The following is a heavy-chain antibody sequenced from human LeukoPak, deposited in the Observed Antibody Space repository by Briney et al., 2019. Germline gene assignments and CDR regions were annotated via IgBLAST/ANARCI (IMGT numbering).Heavy chain of an antibody. CDR3: ARERGRYCSSTSCPGGRFDP. CDR2: IYYSGST. CDR1: GGSISSSSYY. Sequence: SETLSLTCSASGGSISSSSYYWGWIRQPPGKGLEWIGSIYYSGSTYYNPSLKSRATMSLDTSKNQFSLKVTSVTAADTAVYYCARERGRYCSSTSCPGGRFDPWGQGTLVTVSS. J-gene: IGHJ5*02. V-gene: IGHV4-39*07. D-gene: IGHD2-2*01.